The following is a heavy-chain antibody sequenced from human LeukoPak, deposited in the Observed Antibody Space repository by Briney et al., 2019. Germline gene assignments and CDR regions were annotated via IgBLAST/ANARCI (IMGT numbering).Heavy chain of an antibody. CDR1: GGTFSSYA. CDR3: ARGPNYGGLDY. V-gene: IGHV1-69*05. Sequence: ASVKVSCKASGGTFSSYAISWVRQAPGQGLEWMGGIIPIFGTANYAQKFQGRVAITTDESTSTAYMELSSLRSEDTAVYYCARGPNYGGLDYWGQGTLVTVSS. CDR2: IIPIFGTA. D-gene: IGHD4-23*01. J-gene: IGHJ4*02.